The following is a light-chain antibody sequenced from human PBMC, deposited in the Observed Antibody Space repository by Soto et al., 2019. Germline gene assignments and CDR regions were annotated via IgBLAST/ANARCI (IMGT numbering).Light chain of an antibody. CDR2: GAS. Sequence: EIVLTQSPGTLSLSPGERATLSCRASQSVSSNYLAWYQRKPGQAPRLLIYGASNRATDIPNRFSGSGSGTDFTLTLTRLEPEDFVVYSCQQYGSSPPTFGQGTKVEI. J-gene: IGKJ1*01. V-gene: IGKV3-20*01. CDR1: QSVSSNY. CDR3: QQYGSSPPT.